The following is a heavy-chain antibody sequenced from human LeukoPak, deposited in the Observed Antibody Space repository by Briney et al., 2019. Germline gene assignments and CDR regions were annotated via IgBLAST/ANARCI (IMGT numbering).Heavy chain of an antibody. D-gene: IGHD6-19*01. CDR3: AHRLLYSSGWDFDY. CDR2: IYWDDDK. J-gene: IGHJ4*02. Sequence: ESGPTLVKPTQTLTLTCTFSGFSLSTSGVGVGWIRQPPGKALEWLALIYWDDDKRYSPSLKSRLTITKDTSKNQVVLIMTNMDPVDTATYYCAHRLLYSSGWDFDYWGQGTLVTVSS. CDR1: GFSLSTSGVG. V-gene: IGHV2-5*02.